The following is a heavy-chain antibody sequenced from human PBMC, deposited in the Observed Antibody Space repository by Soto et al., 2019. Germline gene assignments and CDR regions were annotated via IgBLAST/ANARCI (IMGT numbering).Heavy chain of an antibody. J-gene: IGHJ6*03. D-gene: IGHD3-16*01. V-gene: IGHV3-23*01. CDR3: AKFTGGEWSHDYYYYYYMDV. CDR2: ISGSGGST. CDR1: GFTFSSYA. Sequence: GGSLRLSCAASGFTFSSYAMSWVRQAPGKGLEWVSAISGSGGSTYYADSVKGRFTISRDNSKNTLYLQMNSLRAEDTAVYYCAKFTGGEWSHDYYYYYYMDVWGKGTTVTVSS.